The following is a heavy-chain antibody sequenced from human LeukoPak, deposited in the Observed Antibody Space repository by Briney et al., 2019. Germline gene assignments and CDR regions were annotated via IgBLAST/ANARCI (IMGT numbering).Heavy chain of an antibody. CDR1: GYTLTELS. CDR2: FDPEDGET. J-gene: IGHJ4*02. V-gene: IGHV1-24*01. Sequence: VASVTVSFKVSGYTLTELSMHWVRQAPGKGLEWMGGFDPEDGETIYAQKFQGRVTMTEDTSTDTAYMELSSLRSEDTAVYYCATVHLAVAGSAYFDYWGQGTLVTVSS. D-gene: IGHD6-19*01. CDR3: ATVHLAVAGSAYFDY.